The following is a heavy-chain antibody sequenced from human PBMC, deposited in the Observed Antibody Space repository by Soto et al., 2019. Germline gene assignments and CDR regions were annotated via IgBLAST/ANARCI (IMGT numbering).Heavy chain of an antibody. CDR2: ITGDNGDT. J-gene: IGHJ4*02. CDR3: ARHWLLDF. V-gene: IGHV1-3*01. Sequence: QVQLVQSGAEVKTPGASVKLSCKASGYTITDYSMHWVRQAPGQRPEWMGWITGDNGDTKYSQKFQGRVTTTRDTTASTAYMDLSSLRSEDMALYYCARHWLLDFWGQGALITVSS. D-gene: IGHD3-10*01. CDR1: GYTITDYS.